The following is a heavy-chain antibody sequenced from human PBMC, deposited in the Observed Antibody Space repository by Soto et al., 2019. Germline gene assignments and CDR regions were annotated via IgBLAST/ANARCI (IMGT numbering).Heavy chain of an antibody. CDR1: GGSISGSY. V-gene: IGHV4-59*01. J-gene: IGHJ4*02. CDR3: ARSVAVPGAHIDY. Sequence: KTSETLSLTCSVSGGSISGSYWSWIRQSPGKGLEWLGYVYYTGSTNYSPSLRSRVSISVDTSKNEFSLRLSSVTAADTAVYFCARSVAVPGAHIDYWGQGTQVPVT. D-gene: IGHD6-19*01. CDR2: VYYTGST.